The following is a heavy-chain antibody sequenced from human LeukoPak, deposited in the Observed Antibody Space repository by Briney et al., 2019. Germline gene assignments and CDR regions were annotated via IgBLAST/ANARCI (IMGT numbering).Heavy chain of an antibody. CDR2: INTANGDT. J-gene: IGHJ3*01. V-gene: IGHV1-3*04. D-gene: IGHD1-26*01. CDR3: ARDPSYANTGPYALDF. Sequence: ASVKVSCKASGYTLTNYGMHWVRQAPGQRLEWMAWINTANGDTKYSQKFQDRVTITRDTSATIVYMELSSLTFEDTAVFYCARDPSYANTGPYALDFWGQGTKGHVSS. CDR1: GYTLTNYG.